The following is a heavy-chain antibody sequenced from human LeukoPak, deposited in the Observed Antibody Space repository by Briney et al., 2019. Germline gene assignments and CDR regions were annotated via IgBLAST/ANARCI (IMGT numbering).Heavy chain of an antibody. CDR2: MNPNSGNT. Sequence: ASVKVSCKASGYTFTSYDINWVRQATGQGLEWMGWMNPNSGNTGYAQKFQGRVTMTRNSSISTAYMELSSLRSEDTAVYYCARGKYSYGFGYYYYGMDVWGQGTTVTVSS. J-gene: IGHJ6*02. D-gene: IGHD5-18*01. V-gene: IGHV1-8*01. CDR1: GYTFTSYD. CDR3: ARGKYSYGFGYYYYGMDV.